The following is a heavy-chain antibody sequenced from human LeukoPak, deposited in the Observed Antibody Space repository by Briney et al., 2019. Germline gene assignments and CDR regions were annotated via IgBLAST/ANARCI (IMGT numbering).Heavy chain of an antibody. D-gene: IGHD2-2*01. J-gene: IGHJ6*03. V-gene: IGHV1-24*01. Sequence: ASVKVSCKVSGYTLTELSIHWVRQTPGKGLEWMGGFDPEDGKTIYAQKFQGRVTMTEDTSTDTAYMELSSLKSEDTAVYYCATPAHVLAAIGPTYYYMDVWGKGTTVTVSS. CDR2: FDPEDGKT. CDR1: GYTLTELS. CDR3: ATPAHVLAAIGPTYYYMDV.